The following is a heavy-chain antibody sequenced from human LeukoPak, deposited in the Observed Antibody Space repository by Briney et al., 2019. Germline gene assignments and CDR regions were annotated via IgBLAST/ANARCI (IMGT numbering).Heavy chain of an antibody. D-gene: IGHD5-12*01. J-gene: IGHJ6*02. CDR3: ARDHSGYDYYYGMDV. CDR2: ISYDGSNK. CDR1: GFTFSSYA. Sequence: GGSLRLSCAASGFTFSSYAMHWVRQAPGKGLEWVAVISYDGSNKYYADSVKGRFTISRDNSKNTLYLQMNSLRAEDTAVYYCARDHSGYDYYYGMDVWGQGTTVTVSS. V-gene: IGHV3-30-3*01.